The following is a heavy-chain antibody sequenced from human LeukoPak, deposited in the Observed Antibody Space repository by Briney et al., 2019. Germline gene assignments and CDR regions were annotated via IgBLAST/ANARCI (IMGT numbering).Heavy chain of an antibody. Sequence: GESLKISRKSFGYRFTDYWIGWVRQMPGKGLEWMGIFYPGDSDTRYSPSFQGQVTISADKSINTAHLQWSSRKASDTAMYYCARGAAGTTPDYYYFGLDVWGQRTTVRVSS. CDR3: ARGAAGTTPDYYYFGLDV. J-gene: IGHJ6*02. V-gene: IGHV5-51*01. CDR2: FYPGDSDT. CDR1: GYRFTDYW. D-gene: IGHD1-7*01.